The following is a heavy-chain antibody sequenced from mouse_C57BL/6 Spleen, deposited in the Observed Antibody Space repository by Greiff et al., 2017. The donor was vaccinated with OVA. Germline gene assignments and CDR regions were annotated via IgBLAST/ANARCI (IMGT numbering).Heavy chain of an antibody. CDR2: IDPEYGAT. V-gene: IGHV14-4*01. D-gene: IGHD1-1*01. J-gene: IGHJ3*01. CDR3: ATNYYGGSLFAY. CDR1: GFSINDDN. Sequence: VHVKQSGAELVRPGASVKLSCTASGFSINDDNMHWVKQSPEQGLEWIGWIDPEYGATEYASKFQGKATITVDPSSSTAYLQLSSLTSEDTAVYYCATNYYGGSLFAYWGQGTLVTVSA.